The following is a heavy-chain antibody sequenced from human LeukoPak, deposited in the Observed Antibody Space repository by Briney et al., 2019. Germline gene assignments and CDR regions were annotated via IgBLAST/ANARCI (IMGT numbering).Heavy chain of an antibody. V-gene: IGHV3-21*01. CDR1: GFTFSSYS. CDR2: ISSSSSYI. CDR3: AREGIAARLVGGWFDP. Sequence: GGSLRLSCAASGFTFSSYSMNWVRQAPGKGLERVSSISSSSSYIYYADSVKGRSTISRDNAKNSLYLQMNSLRAEDTAVYYCAREGIAARLVGGWFDPWGQGTLVTVSS. D-gene: IGHD6-6*01. J-gene: IGHJ5*02.